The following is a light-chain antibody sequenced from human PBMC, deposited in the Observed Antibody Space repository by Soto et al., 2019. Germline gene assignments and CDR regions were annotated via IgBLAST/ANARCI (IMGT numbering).Light chain of an antibody. J-gene: IGKJ1*01. CDR3: QQYNSYWT. Sequence: AIQMTQSPSSLSASVGDRVTITCRASQGIRNDLGWYQQKPGKAPKLLIYAASSLQSGVPSRFSGSGSGTDFTFTISSLQPDDFATYYCQQYNSYWTFCQGTKVDIK. CDR1: QGIRND. CDR2: AAS. V-gene: IGKV1-6*01.